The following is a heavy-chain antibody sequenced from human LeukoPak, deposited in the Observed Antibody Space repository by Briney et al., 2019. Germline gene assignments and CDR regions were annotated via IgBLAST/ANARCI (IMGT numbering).Heavy chain of an antibody. CDR2: ISYDGSNK. CDR3: ARAHGEQQPYFDY. J-gene: IGHJ4*02. V-gene: IGHV3-30*04. CDR1: GFTFSSYA. D-gene: IGHD6-13*01. Sequence: GGSLRLSCAASGFTFSSYAMHWVRQAPGKGLEWVAVISYDGSNKYYADSVKGRFTISRDNSKNTLYLQMNSLRAEDTAVYYCARAHGEQQPYFDYWGQGTRVTVSS.